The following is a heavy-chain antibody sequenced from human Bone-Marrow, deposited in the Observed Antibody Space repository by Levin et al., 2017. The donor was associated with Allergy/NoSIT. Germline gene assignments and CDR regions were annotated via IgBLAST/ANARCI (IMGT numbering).Heavy chain of an antibody. CDR3: GGGTWNDLIES. Sequence: KISCKASGGTFSNYGISWVRQAPGQGLEWMGAIIPMFGRANYAQKFQDRVTITADESTTTAYMELRGLRFEDTALFYCGGGTWNDLIESWGQGTLVTVSS. J-gene: IGHJ4*02. CDR2: IIPMFGRA. V-gene: IGHV1-69*01. CDR1: GGTFSNYG. D-gene: IGHD1-1*01.